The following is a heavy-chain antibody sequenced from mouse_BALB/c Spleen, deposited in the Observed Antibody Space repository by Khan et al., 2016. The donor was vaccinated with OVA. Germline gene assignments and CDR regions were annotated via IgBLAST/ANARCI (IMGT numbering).Heavy chain of an antibody. J-gene: IGHJ3*01. CDR1: GFTFSSYT. D-gene: IGHD2-1*01. CDR2: ISSGGDNT. CDR3: AGSNYGNFAY. Sequence: EVELVESGGGLVKPGGSLKLSCAASGFTFSSYTMSWIRQTPEKRLEWVAAISSGGDNTFYPDSLKGRFTISRDNAKNNLYLQMSSLRSEDTALYNCAGSNYGNFAYWGQGTLVTVSA. V-gene: IGHV5-9*03.